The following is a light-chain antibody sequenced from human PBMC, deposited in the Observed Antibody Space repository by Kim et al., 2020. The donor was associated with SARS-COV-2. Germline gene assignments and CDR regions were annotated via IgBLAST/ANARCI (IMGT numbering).Light chain of an antibody. CDR1: VLPKQF. V-gene: IGLV3-25*03. CDR2: RDS. J-gene: IGLJ2*01. CDR3: QSSDNSGTVV. Sequence: SYELAQTPSLSVFPGQTANITCSGDVLPKQFVYWYQQKAGQAPVLVIYRDSERPSGIPERFSGSSSGTTVTLTISGVQAEDEADFYCQSSDNSGTVVFGGGTQLTVL.